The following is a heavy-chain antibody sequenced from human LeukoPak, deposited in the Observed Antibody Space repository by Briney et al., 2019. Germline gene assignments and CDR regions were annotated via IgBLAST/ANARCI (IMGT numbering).Heavy chain of an antibody. CDR1: GFAFSSYA. V-gene: IGHV3-30*04. D-gene: IGHD6-25*01. Sequence: PGRSLRLSCAASGFAFSSYAMHWVRQAPGKGLEWVAVISYDGSNKYYADSVKGRFTISRDNSKNTLYLQMNSLRAEDTAVYYCASSSLPAGFYYYGMDVWGQGTTVTVSS. J-gene: IGHJ6*02. CDR3: ASSSLPAGFYYYGMDV. CDR2: ISYDGSNK.